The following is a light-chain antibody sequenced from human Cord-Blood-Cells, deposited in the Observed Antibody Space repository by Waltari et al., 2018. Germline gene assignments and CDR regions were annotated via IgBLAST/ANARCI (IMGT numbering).Light chain of an antibody. CDR2: EVS. V-gene: IGLV2-8*01. Sequence: QSALTQPPSASGSPGQSVTISCTGTSSDVGGYNYVSWYQQHPGKAPKLMLYEVSKRPSGVPDRFSGSKSGNTASLTVAGLQAEDEAYYYCSSYAGSNNVVFGGGTKLTVL. CDR3: SSYAGSNNVV. J-gene: IGLJ2*01. CDR1: SSDVGGYNY.